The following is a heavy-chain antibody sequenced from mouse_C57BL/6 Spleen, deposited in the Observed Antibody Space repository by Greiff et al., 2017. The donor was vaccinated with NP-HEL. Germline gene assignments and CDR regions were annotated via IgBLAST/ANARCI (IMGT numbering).Heavy chain of an antibody. Sequence: QVQLQQPGAELVRPGSSVKLSCKASGYTFTSYWMDWVKQRPGQGLEWIGNIYPSDSETHYNQKFKDKATLTVDKSSSTAYMQLSSLTSEDSAVYYCAREVGKAVYDFSPYWYFDVWGTGTTVTVSS. CDR1: GYTFTSYW. D-gene: IGHD2-3*01. CDR3: AREVGKAVYDFSPYWYFDV. CDR2: IYPSDSET. V-gene: IGHV1-61*01. J-gene: IGHJ1*03.